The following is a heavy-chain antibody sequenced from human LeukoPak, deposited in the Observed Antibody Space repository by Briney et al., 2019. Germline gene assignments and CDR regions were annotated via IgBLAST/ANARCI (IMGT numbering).Heavy chain of an antibody. CDR3: TRPYDHSDY. CDR1: GFTFSDYN. D-gene: IGHD1-14*01. V-gene: IGHV3-73*01. J-gene: IGHJ4*02. Sequence: GGSLRLSCAASGFTFSDYNMNWVRQASGKGLEWIGRIKSKAYNYATTYAASVKGRFSISRDDSKSTAYLQMNSLKTEDTAVYYCTRPYDHSDYWGQGTLVTVSS. CDR2: IKSKAYNYAT.